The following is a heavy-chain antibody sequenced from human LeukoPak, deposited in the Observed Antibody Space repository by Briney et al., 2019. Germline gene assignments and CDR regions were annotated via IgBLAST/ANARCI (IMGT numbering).Heavy chain of an antibody. D-gene: IGHD3-10*01. CDR1: GFNFHDYA. V-gene: IGHV4-34*01. CDR3: ASYGSGSYD. Sequence: GALRLSCSGSGFNFHDYAVTWVRQPPGKGLEWIGEINRSGSTNYNPSLKSRVTISVDTSKNQFSLKLSSVTAADTAVYYCASYGSGSYDWGQGTLVTVSS. J-gene: IGHJ4*02. CDR2: INRSGST.